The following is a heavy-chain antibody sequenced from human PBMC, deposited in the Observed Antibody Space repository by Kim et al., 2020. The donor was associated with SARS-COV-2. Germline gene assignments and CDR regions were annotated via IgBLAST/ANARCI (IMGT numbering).Heavy chain of an antibody. D-gene: IGHD1-26*01. J-gene: IGHJ2*01. Sequence: GGSLRLSCAASGFIVSSNHMSWVRQAPGKGLEWVSAIYSGGRTYDADSVKGLFTISRHNSENTLYLQMSSLRAEDTAVYYCAKCSGTNCWYFDLWGRGTLVTVSS. V-gene: IGHV3-53*04. CDR2: IYSGGRT. CDR3: AKCSGTNCWYFDL. CDR1: GFIVSSNH.